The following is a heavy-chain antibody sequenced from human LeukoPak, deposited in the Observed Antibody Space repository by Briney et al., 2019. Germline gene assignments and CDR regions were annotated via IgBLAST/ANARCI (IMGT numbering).Heavy chain of an antibody. Sequence: PGGSLRLSCAASGFTFSDHYMDWVRQAPGKGLEWVGRTRNKANSYTTEYAASVKRRFTISRDDSKNSLNLQMNSLKTEDTAVYYCAREVTYYDGSGHFDYWGQGTLVTVSS. CDR2: TRNKANSYTT. D-gene: IGHD3-22*01. CDR3: AREVTYYDGSGHFDY. CDR1: GFTFSDHY. V-gene: IGHV3-72*01. J-gene: IGHJ4*02.